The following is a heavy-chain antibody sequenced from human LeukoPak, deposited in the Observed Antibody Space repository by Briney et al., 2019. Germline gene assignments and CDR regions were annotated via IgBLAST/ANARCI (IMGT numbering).Heavy chain of an antibody. CDR2: INHSGST. J-gene: IGHJ5*02. CDR1: GGSFSGYY. CDR3: ARGRYSYGLRPWFDP. V-gene: IGHV4-34*01. Sequence: SETLSLTCAVYGGSFSGYYWSWIRQPPGKGLEWIGEINHSGSTNYNPSLKSRVTISVDTSKNQFSLKLSSVTAADTAVYYCARGRYSYGLRPWFDPWGQGTLVTVSS. D-gene: IGHD5-18*01.